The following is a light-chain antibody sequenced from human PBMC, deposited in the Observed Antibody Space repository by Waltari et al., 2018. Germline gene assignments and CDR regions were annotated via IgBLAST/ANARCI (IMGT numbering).Light chain of an antibody. J-gene: IGKJ4*01. CDR3: HQYSSSPVT. CDR2: GAS. Sequence: EIVLTQSPGPVSLSPGEGATLSCRASQSVTSNHLAWYQQKPGQAPRLLIYGASSRATGIQDRFSGGGSGTDFTLTISRLEPEDCAVYYCHQYSSSPVTFGGGTKVEIK. CDR1: QSVTSNH. V-gene: IGKV3-20*01.